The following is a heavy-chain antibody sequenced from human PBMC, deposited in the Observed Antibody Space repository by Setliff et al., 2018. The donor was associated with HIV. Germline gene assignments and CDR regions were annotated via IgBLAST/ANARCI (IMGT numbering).Heavy chain of an antibody. V-gene: IGHV1-18*04. CDR2: ISPDNGNR. CDR3: ARDSRLYYYGSGSLVDY. J-gene: IGHJ4*02. Sequence: ASVNVSCKASRSIFLNYDITWVRQAPGQELEWMGWISPDNGNRNDTQKLEGRVILTTDKSTNTVEMELRSLRSDDTAVYYCARDSRLYYYGSGSLVDYWGQGTLVTVSS. D-gene: IGHD3-10*01. CDR1: RSIFLNYD.